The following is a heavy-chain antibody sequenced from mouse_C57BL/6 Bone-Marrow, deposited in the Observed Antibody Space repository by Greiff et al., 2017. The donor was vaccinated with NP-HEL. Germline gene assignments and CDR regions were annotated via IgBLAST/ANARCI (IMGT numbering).Heavy chain of an antibody. CDR3: ARWTLHYGNYGAMDY. J-gene: IGHJ4*01. CDR1: GYAFSSSW. Sequence: QVQLQQSGPELVKPGASVKISCKASGYAFSSSWMNWVKQRPGKGLEWIGRIYPGDGDTNYNGKFKGKATLTADKSSSTAYMQLSSLTSEDSAVYFCARWTLHYGNYGAMDYWGQGTSVTVSS. D-gene: IGHD2-1*01. V-gene: IGHV1-82*01. CDR2: IYPGDGDT.